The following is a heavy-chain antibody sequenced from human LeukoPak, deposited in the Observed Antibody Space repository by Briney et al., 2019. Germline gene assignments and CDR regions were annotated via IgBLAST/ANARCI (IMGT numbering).Heavy chain of an antibody. J-gene: IGHJ4*02. CDR3: ARGYGSGSYSHFDY. V-gene: IGHV4-59*01. CDR2: IYYSGST. CDR1: GGSINSYY. D-gene: IGHD3-10*01. Sequence: SETLSLTCTVSGGSINSYYWSWIRQPPGKGLEWIGYIYYSGSTNYNPSLKSRVTISVDTSKNQFSLKLSSVTAADTAVYYCARGYGSGSYSHFDYWGQGTLVTVSS.